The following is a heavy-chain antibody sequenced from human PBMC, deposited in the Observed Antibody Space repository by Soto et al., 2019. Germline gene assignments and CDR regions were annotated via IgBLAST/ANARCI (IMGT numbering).Heavy chain of an antibody. CDR1: GFTFSSYS. J-gene: IGHJ1*01. CDR2: ISSRSSYI. Sequence: EVQLVESGGGLVKPGGSLRLSCAASGFTFSSYSMNWVRQAPGKWLEWFSSISSRSSYIYYADSVKGRFTISRDNAKNSLYLQMNSLRAEDTAVYYCERDPRNIQPTGEYVQHWGKGTRVTGSS. V-gene: IGHV3-21*01. CDR3: ERDPRNIQPTGEYVQH.